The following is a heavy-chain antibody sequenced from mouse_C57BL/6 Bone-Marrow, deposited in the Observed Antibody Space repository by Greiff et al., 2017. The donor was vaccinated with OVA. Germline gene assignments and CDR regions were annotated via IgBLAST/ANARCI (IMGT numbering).Heavy chain of an antibody. J-gene: IGHJ1*03. CDR3: ERLWVPMYWYYDV. CDR2: IDPSDSYT. V-gene: IGHV1-50*01. Sequence: QVQLQQPGAELVKPGASVKLSCKASGYTFTSYWMQWVKQRPGQGLEWIGEIDPSDSYTNYNQKFKGKATLTVDTSSSTAYMHISSLTSEDSDDYYGERLWVPMYWYYDVWGTGTTVTVSS. CDR1: GYTFTSYW. D-gene: IGHD6-5*01.